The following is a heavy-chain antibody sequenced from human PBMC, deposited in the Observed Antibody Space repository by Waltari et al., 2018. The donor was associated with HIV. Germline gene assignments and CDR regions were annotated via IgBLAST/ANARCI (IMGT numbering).Heavy chain of an antibody. CDR1: GGSIRSSHW. J-gene: IGHJ4*02. CDR3: ASRSLLLWFGELLPTGGFGY. Sequence: QVQLQESGPGLVKPSGTLSLTCAVSGGSIRSSHWWSWVRQPPGKGREWVGEIYHSGSTNYNPSLKSRVTISVDKSKNQFALKLSSVTAADTAVYYCASRSLLLWFGELLPTGGFGYWGQGTLVTVSS. V-gene: IGHV4-4*02. D-gene: IGHD3-10*01. CDR2: IYHSGST.